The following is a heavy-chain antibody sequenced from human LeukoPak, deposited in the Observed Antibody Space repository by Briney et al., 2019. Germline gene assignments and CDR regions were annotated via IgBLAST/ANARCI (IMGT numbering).Heavy chain of an antibody. D-gene: IGHD3-16*02. Sequence: GGSLRLSCAISGFTFSSYWMSWVRQAPGKGLEWVANIKQDGSEEYYVDSVKGRFTISRDNAKNSLYLQMNSLRAEDTAVYYCAKGGFRYFAPWGQGTLVTVSS. J-gene: IGHJ5*02. CDR2: IKQDGSEE. V-gene: IGHV3-7*04. CDR1: GFTFSSYW. CDR3: AKGGFRYFAP.